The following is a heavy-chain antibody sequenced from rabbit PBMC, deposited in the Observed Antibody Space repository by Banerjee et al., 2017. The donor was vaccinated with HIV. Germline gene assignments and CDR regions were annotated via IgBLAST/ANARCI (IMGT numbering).Heavy chain of an antibody. Sequence: QSLEESGGDLVKPGASLTLTCTASGFSFSSGYDMCWVRQAPGKGLEWIACIYGGRSGSTYYASWAKGRFTISKTSSTTVTLQMTSLTAADTATYFCARLNVANRDWDLWGPGTLVTVS. J-gene: IGHJ4*01. V-gene: IGHV1S40*01. CDR2: IYGGRSGST. CDR1: GFSFSSGYD. CDR3: ARLNVANRDWDL. D-gene: IGHD2-1*01.